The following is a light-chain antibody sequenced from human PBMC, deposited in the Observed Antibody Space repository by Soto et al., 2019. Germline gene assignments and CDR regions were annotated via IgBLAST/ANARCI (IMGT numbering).Light chain of an antibody. Sequence: DFVMTQSPDSLAVSLGERATINCKSSQSVLYSSNNRDYLAWYQQKAGQPPRLLIYWASTRESGVPDRFSGSGSGTDFNLTISSLQAEDVAVYHCQQYYDTPPTFDQGTKVEIK. CDR3: QQYYDTPPT. J-gene: IGKJ1*01. CDR1: QSVLYSSNNRDY. CDR2: WAS. V-gene: IGKV4-1*01.